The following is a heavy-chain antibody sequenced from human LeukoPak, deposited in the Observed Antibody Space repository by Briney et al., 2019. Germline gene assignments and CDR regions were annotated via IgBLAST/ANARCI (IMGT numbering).Heavy chain of an antibody. Sequence: ASVKVSCKVSGYTLTELSMHWVRQAPGKGLEWMGGFDPEDGETIYAQKFQGRVTMTEDTSTDTAYMELSSLRSEDTAVYYCASSGSGSYENWFDPWGQGTLVTVSS. CDR1: GYTLTELS. CDR2: FDPEDGET. J-gene: IGHJ5*02. V-gene: IGHV1-24*01. CDR3: ASSGSGSYENWFDP. D-gene: IGHD1-26*01.